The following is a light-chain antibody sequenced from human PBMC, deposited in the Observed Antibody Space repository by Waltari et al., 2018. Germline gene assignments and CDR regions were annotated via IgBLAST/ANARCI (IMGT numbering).Light chain of an antibody. J-gene: IGKJ1*01. CDR1: ESIGKY. Sequence: DIQMTQSPSSLSASVGDRITITCRASESIGKYLNWYQQRPGKAPQLLIYAASNLQSGAPSRFSGSGPGTAFTLTISSLRPEDSATYYCQHYNNYSFGQGTRVEIK. CDR3: QHYNNYS. V-gene: IGKV1-39*01. CDR2: AAS.